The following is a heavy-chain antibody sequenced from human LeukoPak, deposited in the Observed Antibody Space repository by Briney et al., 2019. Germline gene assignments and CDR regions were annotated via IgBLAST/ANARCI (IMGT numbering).Heavy chain of an antibody. CDR1: GGSISSYY. CDR2: SYTSGST. V-gene: IGHV4-4*07. CDR3: ARDVRDGLPALGC. J-gene: IGHJ4*02. Sequence: SETLSLTCTVSGGSISSYYWSWIRKPAGKGLEWIGRSYTSGSTNYNPFLKSRVTMSVDTSKNQFSLKLSSVPAADTAVYSCARDVRDGLPALGCWAQGTLVTVSS. D-gene: IGHD3/OR15-3a*01.